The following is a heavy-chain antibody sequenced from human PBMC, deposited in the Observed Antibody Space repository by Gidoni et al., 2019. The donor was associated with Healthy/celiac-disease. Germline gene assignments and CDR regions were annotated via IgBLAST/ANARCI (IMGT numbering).Heavy chain of an antibody. CDR2: IKSKTDGGTT. Sequence: EVQLVESGGGLVKPGGSLRLSCAASGFTFSNAWMSWVRQAPGKGLEWVCRIKSKTDGGTTDYAAPVKGRFTISRDDSKNTLYLQMNSLKTEDTAVYYCTTDGSGWYWTFDYWGQGTLVTVSS. J-gene: IGHJ4*02. D-gene: IGHD6-19*01. CDR3: TTDGSGWYWTFDY. V-gene: IGHV3-15*01. CDR1: GFTFSNAW.